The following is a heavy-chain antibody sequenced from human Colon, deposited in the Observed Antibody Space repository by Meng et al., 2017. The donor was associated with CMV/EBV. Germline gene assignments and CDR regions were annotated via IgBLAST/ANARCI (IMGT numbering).Heavy chain of an antibody. CDR3: AKNGAWFRFDS. D-gene: IGHD3-9*01. CDR2: ITASGVNT. Sequence: GESLKISCAASGFTFSSYAMNWVRQAPGKGLEWVSAITASGVNTYYADSVKGRFTISRDNSANTLYLQMNSLRGEDTALYYCAKNGAWFRFDSWGQGTPVTVSS. V-gene: IGHV3-23*01. CDR1: GFTFSSYA. J-gene: IGHJ4*02.